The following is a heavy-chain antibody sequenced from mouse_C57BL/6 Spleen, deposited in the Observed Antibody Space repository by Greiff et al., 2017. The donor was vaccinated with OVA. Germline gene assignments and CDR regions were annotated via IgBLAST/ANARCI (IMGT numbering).Heavy chain of an antibody. CDR1: GYTFTSYG. CDR2: IYPRSGNT. CDR3: ARRGELYDGYYGYAMDY. D-gene: IGHD2-3*01. V-gene: IGHV1-81*01. Sequence: VQLQQSGAELARPGASVKLSCKASGYTFTSYGISWVKQRTGQGLEWIGEIYPRSGNTYYNEKFKGKATLTADKSSSTAYMELRSLTSEDSAVYFCARRGELYDGYYGYAMDYWGQGPSVTVSS. J-gene: IGHJ4*01.